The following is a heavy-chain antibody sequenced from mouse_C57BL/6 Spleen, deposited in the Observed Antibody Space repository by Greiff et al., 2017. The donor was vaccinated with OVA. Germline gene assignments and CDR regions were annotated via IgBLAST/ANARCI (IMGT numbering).Heavy chain of an antibody. V-gene: IGHV1-59*01. CDR2: IDPSDSYT. D-gene: IGHD2-2*01. Sequence: QVQLKQPGAELVRPGTSVKLSCKASGYTFTSYWMHWVKQRPGQGLEWIGVIDPSDSYTNYNQKFKGKATLTVDTSASTAYMQLSSLTSEDSAVYYCAGYYFDYWGQGTTLTVSS. J-gene: IGHJ2*01. CDR1: GYTFTSYW. CDR3: AGYYFDY.